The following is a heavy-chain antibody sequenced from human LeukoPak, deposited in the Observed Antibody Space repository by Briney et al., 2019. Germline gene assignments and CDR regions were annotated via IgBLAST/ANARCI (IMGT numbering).Heavy chain of an antibody. V-gene: IGHV4-30-4*01. CDR2: IYYSGST. D-gene: IGHD3-10*01. CDR1: GGSISSGDYY. J-gene: IGHJ4*02. Sequence: PSQTLSLTCTVSGGSISSGDYYWSWIRQPPGKGLEWIGYIYYSGSTYYNPSLKSRVTISVDTSKNQFSLKLSSVTAADTAVYYCARDAMYGSGSYPFFDYWGQGTLVTVSS. CDR3: ARDAMYGSGSYPFFDY.